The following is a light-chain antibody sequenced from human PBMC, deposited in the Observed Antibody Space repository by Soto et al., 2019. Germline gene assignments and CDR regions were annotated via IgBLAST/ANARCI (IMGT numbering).Light chain of an antibody. CDR1: QSVSSN. J-gene: IGKJ1*01. CDR3: QQYNNWPPWT. Sequence: EIVMTQSPATLSVSPGERATLSCRASQSVSSNLAWYQQKPGQAPRLLIYGASTRATGIPASFSGSRSGTEFTLTISSLQSEDFAVYYCQQYNNWPPWTFCQGTKVEIK. V-gene: IGKV3-15*01. CDR2: GAS.